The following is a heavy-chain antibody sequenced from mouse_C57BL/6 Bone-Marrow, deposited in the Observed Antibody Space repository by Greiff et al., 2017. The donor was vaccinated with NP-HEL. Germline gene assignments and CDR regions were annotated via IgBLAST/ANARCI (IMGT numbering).Heavy chain of an antibody. CDR1: GYTFTSYW. Sequence: VQLQQPGAELVKPGASVKLSCKASGYTFTSYWMHWVKRRPGQGLEGIGMIHPNSGSTNYNEKFKSKATLTVDKSSSTAYMQLSSLTSEDSAVYYCARGLIYYYGSSPWGQGTLVTVSA. CDR2: IHPNSGST. J-gene: IGHJ3*01. V-gene: IGHV1-64*01. CDR3: ARGLIYYYGSSP. D-gene: IGHD1-1*01.